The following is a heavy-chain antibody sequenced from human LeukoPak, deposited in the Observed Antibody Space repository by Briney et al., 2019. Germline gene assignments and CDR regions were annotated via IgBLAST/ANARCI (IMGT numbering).Heavy chain of an antibody. CDR3: ATDLIVTNH. Sequence: GGSLRLSCAASGFTFSNYAMNWVRQAPGRGLEWVSAINPSGGSTYYADSVKGRFTISRDNSKNTLYLQMNSLRAEDTAVYYCATDLIVTNHWGQGTLVSVPS. V-gene: IGHV3-23*01. CDR2: INPSGGST. J-gene: IGHJ5*02. CDR1: GFTFSNYA. D-gene: IGHD5-18*01.